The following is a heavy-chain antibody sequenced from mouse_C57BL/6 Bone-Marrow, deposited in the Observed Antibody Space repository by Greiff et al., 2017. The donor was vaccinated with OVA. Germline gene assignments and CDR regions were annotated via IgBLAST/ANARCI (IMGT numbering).Heavy chain of an antibody. V-gene: IGHV3-6*01. CDR1: GYSITSGYY. D-gene: IGHD2-1*01. J-gene: IGHJ2*01. CDR3: ARHYGNPYYFDY. CDR2: ISYDGSN. Sequence: EESGPGLVKPSQSLSLTCSVTGYSITSGYYWNWIRQFPGNKLEWMGYISYDGSNNYNPSLKNRISITRDTSKNQFFLKLNSVTTEDTATYYCARHYGNPYYFDYWGQGTTLTVSS.